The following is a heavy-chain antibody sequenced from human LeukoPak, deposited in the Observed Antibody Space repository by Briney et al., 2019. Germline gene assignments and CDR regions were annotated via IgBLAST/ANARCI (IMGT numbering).Heavy chain of an antibody. CDR2: IYHGGST. CDR1: GGSISSGGYS. CDR3: ASVLRYFDWHAFDI. V-gene: IGHV4-30-2*01. D-gene: IGHD3-9*01. Sequence: SETLSLTCAVSGGSISSGGYSWSWIRQPPGKGLEWIGYIYHGGSTYYNPSLKSRVTISVDRSKNQFSLKLSSVTAADTAVYYCASVLRYFDWHAFDIWGQGTMVIVSS. J-gene: IGHJ3*02.